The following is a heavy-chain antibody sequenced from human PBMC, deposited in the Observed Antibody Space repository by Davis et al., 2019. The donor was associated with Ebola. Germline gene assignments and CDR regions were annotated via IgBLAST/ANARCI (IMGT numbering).Heavy chain of an antibody. V-gene: IGHV1-46*01. CDR1: FTSYY. Sequence: VKVSCKASFTSYYVHWVRQAPGQGLEWMGIINPGGGTTNYAQKFQGRVTMTRDTAANTIYMELNSLRFEDTAVYYCTRGENDGSGNYVGDYWGQGTLVTVSS. CDR3: TRGENDGSGNYVGDY. D-gene: IGHD3-10*01. CDR2: INPGGGTT. J-gene: IGHJ4*02.